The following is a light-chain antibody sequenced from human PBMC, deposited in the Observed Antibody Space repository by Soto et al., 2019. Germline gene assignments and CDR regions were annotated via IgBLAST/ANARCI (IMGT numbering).Light chain of an antibody. J-gene: IGKJ1*01. Sequence: VTITCRASQTISSWLAWYHQKPGKAPNLLIYTASSLQSGVPSRFSGTGSGTDFTLTISSLQPEDVAIYYCQQAYSPLWTFGQGTKVDIK. CDR3: QQAYSPLWT. V-gene: IGKV1-12*01. CDR2: TAS. CDR1: QTISSW.